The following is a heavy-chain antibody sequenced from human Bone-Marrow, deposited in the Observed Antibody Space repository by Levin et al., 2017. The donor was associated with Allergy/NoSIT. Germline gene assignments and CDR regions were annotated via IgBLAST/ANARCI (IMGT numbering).Heavy chain of an antibody. V-gene: IGHV4-34*01. CDR1: GGSFSRYS. Sequence: GSLRLSCAVYGGSFSRYSWSWIRQPPGKGLEWIGEINHSGGTKYNPSLKSRLSISIDTSKNQFYVKLTSVTAADTALYYCARGAVDVVVAGGMAGLFSTAHESYYIDVWGKGTTVTVSS. CDR2: INHSGGT. J-gene: IGHJ6*03. D-gene: IGHD3-22*01. CDR3: ARGAVDVVVAGGMAGLFSTAHESYYIDV.